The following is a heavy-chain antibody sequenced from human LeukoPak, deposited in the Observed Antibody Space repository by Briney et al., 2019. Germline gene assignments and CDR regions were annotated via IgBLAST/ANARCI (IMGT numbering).Heavy chain of an antibody. Sequence: GGSLRLSCAASGFTFSSYGMHWVRQAPGKGLEWVAVMWYDGSNKYYADSVKGRFTISRDNSKNTLYLQMNSLRAEDTAVYYCARDPSYCGGDCSFADYWGQGTLVTVSS. J-gene: IGHJ4*02. CDR2: MWYDGSNK. D-gene: IGHD2-21*02. CDR3: ARDPSYCGGDCSFADY. V-gene: IGHV3-33*01. CDR1: GFTFSSYG.